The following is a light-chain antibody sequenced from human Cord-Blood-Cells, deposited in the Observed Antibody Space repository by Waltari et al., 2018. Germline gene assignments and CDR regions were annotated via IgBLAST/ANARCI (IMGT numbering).Light chain of an antibody. CDR2: EVS. Sequence: QSALTQPRSVSGSPGQSVTISCTGTSSAVGGYNYVPWYQQPPGKAPKLMIYEVSKRPSGVPDRFSGSKSGNTASLTISGLQAEDEADYYCCSYAGSYTWVFGGGTKLTVL. CDR3: CSYAGSYTWV. CDR1: SSAVGGYNY. V-gene: IGLV2-11*01. J-gene: IGLJ3*02.